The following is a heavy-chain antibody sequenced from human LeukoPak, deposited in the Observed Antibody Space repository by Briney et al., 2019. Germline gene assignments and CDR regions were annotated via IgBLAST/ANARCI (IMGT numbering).Heavy chain of an antibody. V-gene: IGHV4-30-4*01. CDR3: ARDRKTMKRYDAFDI. Sequence: SETLSLTCTVSGVSISSGDYYWSWIRQPPGKGLEWIGYIYYSGSTYYNPSLKSRVTISVDTSKNQFSLKLSSVTAADTAVYYCARDRKTMKRYDAFDIWGQGTMVTVSS. CDR2: IYYSGST. J-gene: IGHJ3*02. CDR1: GVSISSGDYY. D-gene: IGHD3-22*01.